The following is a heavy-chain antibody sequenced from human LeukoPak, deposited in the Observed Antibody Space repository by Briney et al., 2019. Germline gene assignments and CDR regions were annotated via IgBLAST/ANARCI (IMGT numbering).Heavy chain of an antibody. Sequence: PSETLSLTCAVYGGSFSGYYWSWIRQPTGKGLEWIGEINHSGSTNYNPSLKSRVTISVDTSKNQFSLKLSSVTAADTAVYYCARLRGSSSWYYYYGMDVWGQGTTVTVSS. D-gene: IGHD6-13*01. CDR3: ARLRGSSSWYYYYGMDV. V-gene: IGHV4-34*01. CDR2: INHSGST. J-gene: IGHJ6*02. CDR1: GGSFSGYY.